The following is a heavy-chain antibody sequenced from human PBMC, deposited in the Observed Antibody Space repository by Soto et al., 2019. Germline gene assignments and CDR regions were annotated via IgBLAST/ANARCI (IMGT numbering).Heavy chain of an antibody. CDR2: IYPGDSDT. V-gene: IGHV5-51*01. J-gene: IGHJ4*02. CDR3: ARGAEIPDYGDLFDY. D-gene: IGHD4-17*01. CDR1: GCSFTSYW. Sequence: GESLKISCKGSGCSFTSYWIGWVRQMRGKGLEWMGIIYPGDSDTRYSPSFQGQVTISADKSISTAYLQWSSLKASDTAMYYCARGAEIPDYGDLFDYWGQGTLVTVSS.